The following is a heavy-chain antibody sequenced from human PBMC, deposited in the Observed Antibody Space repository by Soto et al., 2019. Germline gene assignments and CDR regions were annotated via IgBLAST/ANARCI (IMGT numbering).Heavy chain of an antibody. Sequence: VLGGSSSSHYWSWIRQPPGKGLEWIGYIYYSGSTYYNPSLKSRVTISVDTSKNQFSLKLSSVTAADTAVYYCARVPGPWGQGTLVTVSS. V-gene: IGHV4-59*11. CDR3: ARVPGP. J-gene: IGHJ5*02. CDR1: GGSSSSHY. CDR2: IYYSGST.